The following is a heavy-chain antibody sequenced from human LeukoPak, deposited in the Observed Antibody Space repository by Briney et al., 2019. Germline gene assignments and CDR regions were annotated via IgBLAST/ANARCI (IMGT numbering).Heavy chain of an antibody. Sequence: GGFLRLSCAASGFTFSTYAMSWVRQAPGKGLEWVSAICGSDGSRYYADSVKGRFTISRDNSKNTLYLQMNSLRGEDTAVYYCAKGGSPSCYSSSGYWGQGTLVTVSS. CDR3: AKGGSPSCYSSSGY. D-gene: IGHD2-2*01. CDR1: GFTFSTYA. V-gene: IGHV3-23*01. J-gene: IGHJ4*02. CDR2: ICGSDGSR.